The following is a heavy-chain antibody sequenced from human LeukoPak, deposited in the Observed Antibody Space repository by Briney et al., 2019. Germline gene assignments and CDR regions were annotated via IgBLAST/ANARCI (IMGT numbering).Heavy chain of an antibody. CDR1: GYTFTGQY. CDR2: LNPNNGGT. CDR3: ARGSVLGFDY. J-gene: IGHJ4*02. V-gene: IGHV1-2*02. Sequence: ASVNVSCKASGYTFTGQYMHWVRQAPGQGLEWMGWLNPNNGGTKYSQNFQDRVTMTRDTSISTAYMELSGLRSDDTAVYYCARGSVLGFDYWGRGTQVTVSS. D-gene: IGHD6-6*01.